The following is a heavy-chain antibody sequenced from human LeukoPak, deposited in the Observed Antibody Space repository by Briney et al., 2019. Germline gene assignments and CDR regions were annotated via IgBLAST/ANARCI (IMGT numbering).Heavy chain of an antibody. J-gene: IGHJ6*03. CDR2: IYYSGST. D-gene: IGHD3-16*01. Sequence: PSETLSLTCTVSGGSISSSGYYWGWIRQPPGKGLEWIGSIYYSGSTYYNPSLKSRVTISVDTSKNQFSLKLRSVTAADTAVYYCARETSQKGAHYMDVWGKWTAVTISS. CDR3: ARETSQKGAHYMDV. CDR1: GGSISSSGYY. V-gene: IGHV4-39*07.